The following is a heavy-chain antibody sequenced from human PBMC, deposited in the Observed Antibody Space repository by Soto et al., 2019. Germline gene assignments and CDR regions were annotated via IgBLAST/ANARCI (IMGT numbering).Heavy chain of an antibody. J-gene: IGHJ4*02. Sequence: QVQLVESGGGVVQPGRSLRLSCAASGFTFSSYGMHWVRQAPGKGLEWVAVIWYDGSNKYYADSVKGRFTISRDNSKNTLYLQMNSLRAEDTAVYYCARDPIAAAGTDRVFDYWGQGTLVTVSS. CDR1: GFTFSSYG. CDR2: IWYDGSNK. CDR3: ARDPIAAAGTDRVFDY. D-gene: IGHD6-13*01. V-gene: IGHV3-33*01.